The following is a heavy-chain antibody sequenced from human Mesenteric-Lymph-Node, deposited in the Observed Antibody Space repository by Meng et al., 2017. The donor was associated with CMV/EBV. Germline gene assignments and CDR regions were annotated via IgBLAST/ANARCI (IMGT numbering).Heavy chain of an antibody. V-gene: IGHV1-2*02. CDR2: INSNSGGT. J-gene: IGHJ4*02. CDR1: GYTFTAHY. Sequence: ASVKVSCKASGYTFTAHYMHWVRQAPGQGLEWMGWINSNSGGTNYAQKFQGRVTMTRDTSISTAYMELSRLRSDDTAVYYCAREWGGCSGGSCYFDYWGQGTLVTVSS. D-gene: IGHD2-15*01. CDR3: AREWGGCSGGSCYFDY.